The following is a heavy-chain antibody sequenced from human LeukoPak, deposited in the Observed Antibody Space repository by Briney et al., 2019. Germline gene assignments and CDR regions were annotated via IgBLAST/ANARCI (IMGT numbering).Heavy chain of an antibody. D-gene: IGHD3-22*01. V-gene: IGHV4-61*01. Sequence: PSETLSLTCTVSGGSVSSNIYYWNWIRQPPGKGLERIGYIYYSGGTNYNPSLKSRVTISVDTSKNQFSLKLTSLTAADAAVYYCAREDSSGYLGYWGQGTLVTVSS. CDR2: IYYSGGT. J-gene: IGHJ4*02. CDR1: GGSVSSNIYY. CDR3: AREDSSGYLGY.